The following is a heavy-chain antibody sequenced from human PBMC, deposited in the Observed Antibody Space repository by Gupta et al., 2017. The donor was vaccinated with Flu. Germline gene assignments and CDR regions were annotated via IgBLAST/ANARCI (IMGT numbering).Heavy chain of an antibody. CDR2: IASDGSHK. CDR1: GFPFSSSV. CDR3: AKDGPWTASCPYYCYYMDV. V-gene: IGHV3-30*18. Sequence: QMQLVESGGVVVQFGTSLRLSCAASGFPFSSSVMHWVRQAPGKGLEWVADIASDGSHKDYADSVRGRFTISRDNSKNTLSLEMDSLRVEDTAVYYCAKDGPWTASCPYYCYYMDVWGKGTTVTVSS. D-gene: IGHD2-2*01. J-gene: IGHJ6*03.